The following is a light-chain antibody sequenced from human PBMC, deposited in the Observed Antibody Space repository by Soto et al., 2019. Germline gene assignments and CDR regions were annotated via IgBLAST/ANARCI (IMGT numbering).Light chain of an antibody. CDR2: DVT. CDR3: CSYAANYTYV. J-gene: IGLJ1*01. V-gene: IGLV2-11*01. Sequence: QSVLTQPRSVSGSPGQSVTISCTGTSSDVGGYNYVSWYQQHPGKAPKLMIYDVTQRPSGVPDRFSGSRSGNTASLTISGLQAEDEADYYCCSYAANYTYVFGTGTKLTVL. CDR1: SSDVGGYNY.